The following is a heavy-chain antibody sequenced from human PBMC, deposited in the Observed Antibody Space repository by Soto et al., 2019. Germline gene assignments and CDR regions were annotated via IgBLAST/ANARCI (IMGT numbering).Heavy chain of an antibody. Sequence: ASVKVSCKVSGYTLTELSMHWVRQAPGKGLEWMGGFDPEDGETIYAQKFQGRVTMTEDTSTDTAYMELSSLRSEDTAVYYCATRGRYYYDSSGYSDFAFDTWGQGTMVTVSS. CDR3: ATRGRYYYDSSGYSDFAFDT. J-gene: IGHJ3*02. CDR2: FDPEDGET. D-gene: IGHD3-22*01. CDR1: GYTLTELS. V-gene: IGHV1-24*01.